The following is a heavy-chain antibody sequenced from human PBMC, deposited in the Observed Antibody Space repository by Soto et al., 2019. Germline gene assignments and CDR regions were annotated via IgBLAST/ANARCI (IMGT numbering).Heavy chain of an antibody. J-gene: IGHJ4*02. D-gene: IGHD6-13*01. CDR3: ISFCSSCFFDY. CDR2: IVVGSGNT. V-gene: IGHV1-58*02. Sequence: GASVKVSCKASGYTFTSYAMHWVRQARGQRLEWIGWIVVGSGNTNYAQKFQERVTITRDMSTSTAYMELSSLRSEDTAVYYCISFCSSCFFDYWGQGTPVTVSS. CDR1: GYTFTSYA.